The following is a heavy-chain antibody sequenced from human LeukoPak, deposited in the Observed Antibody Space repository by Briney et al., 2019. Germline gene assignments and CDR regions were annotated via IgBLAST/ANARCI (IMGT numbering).Heavy chain of an antibody. CDR2: INHSGST. D-gene: IGHD3-3*01. CDR3: ARGFRGVVPAAMAYDFWSGYLYNWFDP. Sequence: PGGSLRLSCAASGFIFTNYFMSWVRQPPGKGLEWIGEINHSGSTNYNPSLKSRVTISVDTSKNQFSLKLSSVTAADTAVYYCARGFRGVVPAAMAYDFWSGYLYNWFDPWGQGTLVTVSS. V-gene: IGHV4-34*01. J-gene: IGHJ5*02. CDR1: GFIFTNYF.